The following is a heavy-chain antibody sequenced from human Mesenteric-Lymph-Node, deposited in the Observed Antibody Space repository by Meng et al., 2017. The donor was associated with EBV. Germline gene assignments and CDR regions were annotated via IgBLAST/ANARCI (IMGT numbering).Heavy chain of an antibody. Sequence: QDQLVQDGAEVNKPGASVKVSCKASGYTFTNYNVHWVRQAPGQRLEWMGRINTGIGNTKYSQRFQGRVTITSDTSASTAYMELSSLRSEDTAIYYCARDGPDVVVPGGLDYWGQGTLVTVSS. V-gene: IGHV1-3*04. CDR3: ARDGPDVVVPGGLDY. J-gene: IGHJ4*02. CDR1: GYTFTNYN. D-gene: IGHD2-2*01. CDR2: INTGIGNT.